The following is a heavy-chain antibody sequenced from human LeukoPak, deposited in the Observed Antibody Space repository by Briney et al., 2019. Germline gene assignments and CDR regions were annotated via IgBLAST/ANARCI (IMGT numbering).Heavy chain of an antibody. CDR1: GFTFSSYA. Sequence: GGSLRLSCAASGFTFSSYAMSWVRQAPGKGLEWVSSMSSSSRHIYYADSVQGRFTISRDNAKNSLYLQMNSLRAEDTAVYYCAELGITMIGGVWGKGTTVTISS. CDR2: MSSSSRHI. D-gene: IGHD3-10*02. V-gene: IGHV3-21*01. CDR3: AELGITMIGGV. J-gene: IGHJ6*04.